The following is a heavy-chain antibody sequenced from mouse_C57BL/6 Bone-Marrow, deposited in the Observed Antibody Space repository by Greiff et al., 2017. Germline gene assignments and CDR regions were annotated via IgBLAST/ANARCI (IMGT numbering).Heavy chain of an antibody. CDR1: GYTFTSYW. J-gene: IGHJ1*03. CDR3: ARWANWVYWYFDV. Sequence: QVHVKQPGAELVKPGASVKLSCKASGYTFTSYWMQWVKQRPGQGLEWIGEIDPSDSFTNYNQKFKGKATLTVDTSSSTAYMQLSSLTSEDSAVYYCARWANWVYWYFDVWGKGTTVTVSA. D-gene: IGHD4-1*01. CDR2: IDPSDSFT. V-gene: IGHV1-50*01.